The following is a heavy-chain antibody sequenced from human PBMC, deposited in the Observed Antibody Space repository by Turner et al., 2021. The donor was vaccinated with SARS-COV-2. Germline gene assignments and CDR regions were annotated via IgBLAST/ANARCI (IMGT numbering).Heavy chain of an antibody. CDR3: ATPIVGANRGMDV. D-gene: IGHD1-26*01. J-gene: IGHJ6*02. CDR1: GLTVGRNY. V-gene: IGHV3-53*04. Sequence: EVQLVESGGGLVQLRGSLRLSCAASGLTVGRNYMSWVRQAPGKGLESVSVIDSGGSTYYADSVKGRFTISRHNSKNTLYLQMNSLRGEDTAVYYCATPIVGANRGMDVWGQGTTVTVSS. CDR2: IDSGGST.